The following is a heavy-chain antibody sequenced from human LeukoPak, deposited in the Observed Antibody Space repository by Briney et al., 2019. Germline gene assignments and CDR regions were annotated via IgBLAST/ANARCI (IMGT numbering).Heavy chain of an antibody. J-gene: IGHJ6*02. CDR2: IYTSGST. CDR3: ARGTYYYDSSAYFNYYYGMDV. Sequence: SETLSLTCTVSGGSISSYYWSWIRQPAGKGLEWIGRIYTSGSTNYNPSLKSRVTMSVDTSKNQFSLKLSSVTAADTAVYYCARGTYYYDSSAYFNYYYGMDVWGQGTTVTVSS. CDR1: GGSISSYY. D-gene: IGHD3-22*01. V-gene: IGHV4-4*07.